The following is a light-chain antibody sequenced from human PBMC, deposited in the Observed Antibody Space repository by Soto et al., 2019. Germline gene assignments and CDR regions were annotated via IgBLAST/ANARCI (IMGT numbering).Light chain of an antibody. CDR3: QQSYSTPWT. CDR1: QSISSW. Sequence: IQMIQSPSTLPASIGDRVTITCRASQSISSWLAWYQQKPGTAPKLLIYKAFSLQSGVPSRFSGSGSGTEFTLTISSLQPEDFATYYCQQSYSTPWTFGQGTKVDIK. CDR2: KAF. V-gene: IGKV1-5*03. J-gene: IGKJ1*01.